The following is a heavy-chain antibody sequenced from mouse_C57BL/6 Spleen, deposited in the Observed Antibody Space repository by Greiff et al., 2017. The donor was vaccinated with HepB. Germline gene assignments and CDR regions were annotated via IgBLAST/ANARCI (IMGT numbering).Heavy chain of an antibody. D-gene: IGHD1-1*01. CDR1: GFTFSSYG. CDR2: ISSGGSYT. CDR3: ARPSNYYGSSYEGFAY. J-gene: IGHJ3*01. V-gene: IGHV5-6*01. Sequence: EVKLMESGGDLVKPGGSLKLSCAASGFTFSSYGMSWVRQTPDKRLEWVATISSGGSYTYYPDSVKGRFTISRDNAKNTLYLQMSSLKSEDTAMYYCARPSNYYGSSYEGFAYWGQGTLVTVSA.